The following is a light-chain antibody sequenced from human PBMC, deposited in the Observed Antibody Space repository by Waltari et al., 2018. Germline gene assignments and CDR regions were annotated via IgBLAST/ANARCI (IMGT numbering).Light chain of an antibody. V-gene: IGLV2-8*01. CDR2: EDS. CDR3: SSYAGSNTYVL. Sequence: QSALTQPPSASGSPGQSVTISCTGTSSDVGGYNYVSWYQQHPGKVPKLVIFEDSKRPSGVPDHVSGSREGNTASLTVSGLQAEDEADYYCSSYAGSNTYVLFGGGTKLTVL. CDR1: SSDVGGYNY. J-gene: IGLJ2*01.